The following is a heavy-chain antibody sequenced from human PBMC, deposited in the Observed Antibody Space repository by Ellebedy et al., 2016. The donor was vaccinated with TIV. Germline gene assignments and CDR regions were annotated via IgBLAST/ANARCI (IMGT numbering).Heavy chain of an antibody. D-gene: IGHD2-2*01. V-gene: IGHV5-51*01. CDR1: GYTFTSYW. CDR3: ARPYAVTSSGFYFDN. CDR2: IFPDDSDR. J-gene: IGHJ4*02. Sequence: GESLKISXKASGYTFTSYWIGWVRLVPGGGLEWLGIIFPDDSDRRYSPSFQGHVTISVDKSIRTTYLQWSSLKASDTAIYYCARPYAVTSSGFYFDNWGQGTQVTVSS.